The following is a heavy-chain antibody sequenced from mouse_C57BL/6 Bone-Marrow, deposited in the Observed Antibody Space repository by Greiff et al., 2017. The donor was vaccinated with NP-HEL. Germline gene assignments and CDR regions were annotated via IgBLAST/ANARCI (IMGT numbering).Heavy chain of an antibody. D-gene: IGHD1-1*01. CDR2: IYPRSGNT. J-gene: IGHJ4*01. CDR1: GYTFTSYG. Sequence: QVQLKQSGAELARPGASVKLSCKASGYTFTSYGISWVKQRTGPGLEWIGEIYPRSGNTYYNEKFKGKATLTADKSSSTAYMELRSLPSEDSAVYFCAREPYYYGSSYGAMDYWGQGTSVTVSS. CDR3: AREPYYYGSSYGAMDY. V-gene: IGHV1-81*01.